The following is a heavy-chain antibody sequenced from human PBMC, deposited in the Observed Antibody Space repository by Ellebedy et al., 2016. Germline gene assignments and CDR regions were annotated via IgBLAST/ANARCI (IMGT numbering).Heavy chain of an antibody. D-gene: IGHD3-10*01. V-gene: IGHV1-3*01. CDR1: GYSFPDYT. Sequence: ASVKVSCKASGYSFPDYTIHWVRQAPGHRPEWMGWINAGNGNTRYSQKIQDRVTITRDTSATTVVMELSSLKPEDTAVYYCARVRSYFFFDYWGQGTLVAVSS. J-gene: IGHJ4*02. CDR2: INAGNGNT. CDR3: ARVRSYFFFDY.